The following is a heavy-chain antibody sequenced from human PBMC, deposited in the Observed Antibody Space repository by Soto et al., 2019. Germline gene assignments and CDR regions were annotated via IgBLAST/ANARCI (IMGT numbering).Heavy chain of an antibody. D-gene: IGHD2-2*02. CDR1: GFTFSSSA. V-gene: IGHV3-23*01. Sequence: GGSLRLSCVASGFTFSSSAMNWVRQAPGKGLEWVSTISGSGVAKYYADSVKGRFTISRDNSNNTVSLQMNSMRADDTAVYYCARDRGPNTPDYWGQGTLVTVSS. J-gene: IGHJ4*02. CDR3: ARDRGPNTPDY. CDR2: ISGSGVAK.